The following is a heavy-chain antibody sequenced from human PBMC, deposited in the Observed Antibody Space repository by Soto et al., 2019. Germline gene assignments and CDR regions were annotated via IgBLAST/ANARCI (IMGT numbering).Heavy chain of an antibody. D-gene: IGHD3-22*01. CDR2: IYYDGSNQ. CDR3: ATGANFYYDTSRY. V-gene: IGHV3-30*03. CDR1: GFAFSGYG. J-gene: IGHJ4*02. Sequence: LRLSCAASGFAFSGYGMHWVRQAPGKGLEWVAVIYYDGSNQQYRDSVKGRFTISRDNSKNTLYLQMTSLRPDDTAVYYCATGANFYYDTSRYWGQGTLVTVSS.